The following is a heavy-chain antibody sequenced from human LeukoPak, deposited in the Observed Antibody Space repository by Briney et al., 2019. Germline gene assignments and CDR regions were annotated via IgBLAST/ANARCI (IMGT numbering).Heavy chain of an antibody. V-gene: IGHV1-18*01. J-gene: IGHJ4*02. CDR3: ARGGWYYYDSSGYYLIDN. CDR1: GYTFTSYG. D-gene: IGHD3-22*01. CDR2: ISGYNGNT. Sequence: ASVKVSCKASGYTFTSYGISWVRQAPGQGLEWMGWISGYNGNTKYTQKFQARVTLTTDTSTSTAYMELWSLRSDDTALYYCARGGWYYYDSSGYYLIDNWGQGTLVTASS.